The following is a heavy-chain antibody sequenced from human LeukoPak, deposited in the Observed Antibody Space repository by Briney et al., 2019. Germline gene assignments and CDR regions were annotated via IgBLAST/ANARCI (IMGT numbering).Heavy chain of an antibody. V-gene: IGHV1-2*02. J-gene: IGHJ6*02. CDR2: INPNSGGT. CDR3: ARDLQADCSGGSCYSSGYYYYGMDV. CDR1: GYTFTGYY. Sequence: GASVKVSCKASGYTFTGYYMHWVRQAPRQGLEWMGWINPNSGGTNYAQKLQGRVTMTSDTSVSTAYMELSRLRSDDTAVYYCARDLQADCSGGSCYSSGYYYYGMDVWGQGTTVTVSS. D-gene: IGHD2-15*01.